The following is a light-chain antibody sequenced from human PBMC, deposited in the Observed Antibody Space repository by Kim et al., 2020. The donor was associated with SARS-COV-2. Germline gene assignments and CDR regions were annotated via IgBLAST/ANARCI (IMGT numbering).Light chain of an antibody. V-gene: IGLV3-21*04. Sequence: SYELTQPPSVSLSPGETARISCGGDNIGSKSVHWYQQRPGQAPLLVIYYNSDRPSGIPERFSGSNSGNTATLSISRGDAGDEADYYCQAWDSSSDRAYVFGTGTKVTVL. CDR2: YNS. J-gene: IGLJ1*01. CDR3: QAWDSSSDRAYV. CDR1: NIGSKS.